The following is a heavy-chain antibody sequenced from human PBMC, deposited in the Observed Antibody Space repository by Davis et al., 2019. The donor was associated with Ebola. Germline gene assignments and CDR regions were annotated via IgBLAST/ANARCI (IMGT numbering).Heavy chain of an antibody. J-gene: IGHJ3*02. D-gene: IGHD1-1*01. CDR3: ARVICSDDNCPDAFDI. V-gene: IGHV3-7*01. CDR2: IKQDGSEF. CDR1: RFTFINRW. Sequence: PGGSLRLSCADSRFTFINRWMTWVRQAPGKGLEWVAIIKQDGSEFYYADSVKGRFTISTDSAKSSLFLQMNSLRVEDTAVYFCARVICSDDNCPDAFDIWGQGTMVTVSS.